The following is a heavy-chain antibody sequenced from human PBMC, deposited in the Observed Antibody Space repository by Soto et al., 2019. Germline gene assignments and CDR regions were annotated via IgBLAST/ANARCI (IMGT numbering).Heavy chain of an antibody. V-gene: IGHV1-69*12. CDR1: GGTFSSYA. D-gene: IGHD1-26*01. CDR2: IIPIFGTT. J-gene: IGHJ4*02. CDR3: ARDGGAATFDY. Sequence: QVQLVQSGAEVKKPGSSVKVSCKAFGGTFSSYAINWIRQAPGQGLKWMGGIIPIFGTTTYAQRFQARVTITADESTSTAYMELSSLRSEDTALYYCARDGGAATFDYWGQGTLVTVSS.